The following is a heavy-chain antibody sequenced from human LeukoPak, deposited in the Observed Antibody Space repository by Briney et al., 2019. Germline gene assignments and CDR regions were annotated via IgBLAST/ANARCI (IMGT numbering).Heavy chain of an antibody. V-gene: IGHV1-46*01. J-gene: IGHJ4*02. D-gene: IGHD3-10*01. CDR1: GYTFTNYY. CDR3: AQSYGSGRAHDF. Sequence: ASVKVSCKASGYTFTNYYIHWVRQAPGQGLEWMGLINPRDGSTTYAQRFQGRVTMTRETSTSTVCMDLSNLRSDDTAVYYCAQSYGSGRAHDFWGQGTLVTVSS. CDR2: INPRDGST.